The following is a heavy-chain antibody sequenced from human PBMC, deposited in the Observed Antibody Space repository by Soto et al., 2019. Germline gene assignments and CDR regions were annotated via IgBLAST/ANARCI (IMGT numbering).Heavy chain of an antibody. Sequence: ASVKVSCKASGYTFTSYDINWVRQATGQGLEWMGWMNPNSGNTGYAQKFQGRVTMTRNTSISTACMELSSLRSEDTAVYYCAREVGLLWFGETNNWFDPWGQGTLVTVSS. J-gene: IGHJ5*02. CDR2: MNPNSGNT. V-gene: IGHV1-8*01. CDR3: AREVGLLWFGETNNWFDP. CDR1: GYTFTSYD. D-gene: IGHD3-10*01.